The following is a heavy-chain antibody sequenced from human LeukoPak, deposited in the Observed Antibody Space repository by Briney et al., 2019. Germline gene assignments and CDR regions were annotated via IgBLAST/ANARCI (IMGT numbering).Heavy chain of an antibody. CDR2: INAGNGYT. D-gene: IGHD4-23*01. Sequence: AASVKVSCKASGYTFTSYAMHWVRQAPGQRLEWMGWINAGNGYTKYSQNFQGRVTITRDTSASTAYMELSSLRSEDTAVYYCARDIGKTFDYWGQETLVTVSS. J-gene: IGHJ4*02. CDR3: ARDIGKTFDY. CDR1: GYTFTSYA. V-gene: IGHV1-3*01.